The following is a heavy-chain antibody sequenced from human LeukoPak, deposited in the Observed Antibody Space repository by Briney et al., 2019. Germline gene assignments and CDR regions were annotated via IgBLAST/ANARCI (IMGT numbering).Heavy chain of an antibody. V-gene: IGHV1-46*01. CDR1: GYTFTSYY. Sequence: ASVKVSCKASGYTFTSYYIHWVRQAPGQGPEWMGITNPSGGSTTYAQNFQGRVTMTRDMSTSTVYMELRSLRSEDTAVYYCARGFRSGDRWYYYYYMDVWGKGTTVTISS. CDR3: ARGFRSGDRWYYYYYMDV. J-gene: IGHJ6*03. CDR2: TNPSGGST. D-gene: IGHD3-16*01.